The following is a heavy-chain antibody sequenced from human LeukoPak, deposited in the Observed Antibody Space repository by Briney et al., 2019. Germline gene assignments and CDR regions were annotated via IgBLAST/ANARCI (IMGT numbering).Heavy chain of an antibody. CDR1: GFTVGYNY. CDR2: IYGGGGT. V-gene: IGHV3-53*01. CDR3: ARGVRGPGAFDI. J-gene: IGHJ3*02. D-gene: IGHD3-10*01. Sequence: GGSLRLSCAVSGFTVGYNYMSWVRQAPGKGLEWVSDIYGGGGTYNADSVKGRFTISRDNSKNTLSLQMNSLRAEDTAVYYCARGVRGPGAFDIWGQGTMVTVSS.